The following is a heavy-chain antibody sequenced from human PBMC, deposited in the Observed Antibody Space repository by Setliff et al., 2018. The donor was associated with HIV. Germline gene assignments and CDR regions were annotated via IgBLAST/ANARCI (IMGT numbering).Heavy chain of an antibody. V-gene: IGHV1-3*01. J-gene: IGHJ4*02. CDR3: ARDPSKAARPWGYSDY. CDR2: INGGTGNT. CDR1: GYAFISYA. D-gene: IGHD6-6*01. Sequence: ASVKVSCKAAGYAFISYAIHWVRQAPGQRLEWMGWINGGTGNTKYSQKFQCRVTITRDTSANVVYMELSSLRSEDTAIYYCARDPSKAARPWGYSDYWGQGILVTVSS.